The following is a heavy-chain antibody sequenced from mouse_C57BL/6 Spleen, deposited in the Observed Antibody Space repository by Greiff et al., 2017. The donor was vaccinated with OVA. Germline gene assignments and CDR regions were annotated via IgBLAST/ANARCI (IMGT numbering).Heavy chain of an antibody. CDR1: GYTFTSYW. J-gene: IGHJ3*01. CDR2: IDPSDSYT. CDR3: AREAMVTTNWFAY. V-gene: IGHV1-59*01. D-gene: IGHD2-2*01. Sequence: QVQLQQPGAELVRPGTLVKLSCKASGYTFTSYWMHWVKQRPGQGLEWIGVIDPSDSYTNYNQKFKGKATLTVDTSSSTAYMQLSSLTSEDSAVYYCAREAMVTTNWFAYWGQGTLVTVSA.